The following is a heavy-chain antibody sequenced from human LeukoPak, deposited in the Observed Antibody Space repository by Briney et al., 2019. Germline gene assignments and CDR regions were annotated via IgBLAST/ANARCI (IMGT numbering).Heavy chain of an antibody. Sequence: SETLSLTCTVSGGSIRSGSYYWGWIRQPPGKGLEWIGSIYYSGNTYYNPSLNSRVTISIDTSKNQFSLKLSSVTAADTAVYYCARLPLTIFGVVTTYYFDYWGQGTLVTVSS. CDR2: IYYSGNT. J-gene: IGHJ4*02. CDR1: GGSIRSGSYY. CDR3: ARLPLTIFGVVTTYYFDY. D-gene: IGHD3-3*01. V-gene: IGHV4-39*01.